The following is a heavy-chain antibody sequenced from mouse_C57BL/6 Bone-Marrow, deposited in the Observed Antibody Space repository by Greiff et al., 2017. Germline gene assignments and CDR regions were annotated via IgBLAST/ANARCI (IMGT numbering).Heavy chain of an antibody. V-gene: IGHV1-78*01. CDR1: GYTFTDHT. CDR3: ARRGDYPFAY. CDR2: IYPRDGST. J-gene: IGHJ3*01. D-gene: IGHD2-4*01. Sequence: QVQLKESDAELVKPGASVKISCKVSGYTFTDHTIHCMKQRPDQGLECIGYIYPRDGSTKYNEKFKGKATLTADKSSSTAYMQLNSLTSEESAVYFCARRGDYPFAYWGQGTLGTVSA.